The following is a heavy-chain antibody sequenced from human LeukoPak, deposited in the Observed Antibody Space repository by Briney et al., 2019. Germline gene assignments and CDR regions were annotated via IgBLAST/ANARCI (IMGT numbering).Heavy chain of an antibody. D-gene: IGHD2-2*01. Sequence: SDTLSLTCTVSGGSISSYYWSWIRQPPGRGREDIGHVYYSGNTDYNPSLKSRVTMSVDTSKNQFSLRLNSVTAADTAVYYCARWYCSTTTCYYLDHWGQGALVTVSS. CDR1: GGSISSYY. J-gene: IGHJ4*02. CDR3: ARWYCSTTTCYYLDH. CDR2: VYYSGNT. V-gene: IGHV4-59*07.